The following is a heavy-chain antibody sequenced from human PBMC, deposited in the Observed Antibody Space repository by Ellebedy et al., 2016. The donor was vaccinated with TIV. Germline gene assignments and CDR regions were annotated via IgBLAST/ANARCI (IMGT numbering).Heavy chain of an antibody. J-gene: IGHJ4*02. CDR3: ANSEAYSYAARY. V-gene: IGHV3-23*01. CDR2: ITASGGNT. D-gene: IGHD3-16*01. Sequence: GESLKISCVGSGFTFSSHAMNWVRQAPGKGLEWVSIITASGGNTFHADSVKGRFTISRDNSKNTLYLEMNSLRAEDTAVYYCANSEAYSYAARYWGQGTLVTVSS. CDR1: GFTFSSHA.